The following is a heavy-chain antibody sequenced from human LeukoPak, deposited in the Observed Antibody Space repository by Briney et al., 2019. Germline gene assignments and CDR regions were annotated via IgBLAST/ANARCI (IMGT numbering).Heavy chain of an antibody. J-gene: IGHJ4*02. CDR1: GGTFSSYA. Sequence: GSSVKVSCKASGGTFSSYAISWVRQAPGQGLEWMGRIIPILGIANYAQKFQGRVTITADKSTSTAYMELSSLRSEDTAVYYCARELGLVGATAYFDYWGRGTLVTVSS. V-gene: IGHV1-69*04. D-gene: IGHD1-26*01. CDR3: ARELGLVGATAYFDY. CDR2: IIPILGIA.